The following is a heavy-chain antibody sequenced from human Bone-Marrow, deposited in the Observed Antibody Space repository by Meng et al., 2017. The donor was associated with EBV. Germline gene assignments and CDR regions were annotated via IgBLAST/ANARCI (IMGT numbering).Heavy chain of an antibody. CDR1: GASSSVCNW. CDR3: ARGNAYNVPSFDY. Sequence: QRQLQVPVPGLVKPSGTLSLTCAWSGASSSVCNWWSWVRQPPGKGLEWIGEIWHGGNTNYNPSLKSRVPISVDKSGNQFSLNLNSVTAADTAVYYCARGNAYNVPSFDYWGQGTLVTVSS. V-gene: IGHV4-4*02. CDR2: IWHGGNT. D-gene: IGHD5-24*01. J-gene: IGHJ4*02.